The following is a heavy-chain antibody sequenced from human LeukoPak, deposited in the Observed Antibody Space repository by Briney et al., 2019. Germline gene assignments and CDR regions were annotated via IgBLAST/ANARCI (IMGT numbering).Heavy chain of an antibody. CDR3: AIRRYDYVWGSYPTTFDY. CDR2: ISGSGGST. V-gene: IGHV3-23*01. J-gene: IGHJ4*02. CDR1: GFTFSSYA. D-gene: IGHD3-16*01. Sequence: GGSLRLSCAASGFTFSSYAMCWVRQAPGKGLEWVSAISGSGGSTYYADSVKGRFTISRDNSKNTLYLQMNSLRAEGTAVYYCAIRRYDYVWGSYPTTFDYWGQGTLVTVSS.